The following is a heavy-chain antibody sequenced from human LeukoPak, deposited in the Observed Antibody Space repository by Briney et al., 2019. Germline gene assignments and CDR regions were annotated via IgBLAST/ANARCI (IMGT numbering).Heavy chain of an antibody. CDR1: GYTFTGYY. CDR3: ARPPSTIGYCSGGSCYADAFDI. Sequence: GASVKVSCKASGYTFTGYYMHWVRQAPGQGLEWMGWINPNSGGTNYAQKFQGRVTMTRDTSISTAYMELSRLRSDDTAVYYCARPPSTIGYCSGGSCYADAFDIWGQGTMVTVSS. V-gene: IGHV1-2*02. CDR2: INPNSGGT. J-gene: IGHJ3*02. D-gene: IGHD2-15*01.